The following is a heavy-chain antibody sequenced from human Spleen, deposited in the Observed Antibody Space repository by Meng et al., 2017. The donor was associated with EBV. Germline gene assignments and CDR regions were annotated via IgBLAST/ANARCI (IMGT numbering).Heavy chain of an antibody. Sequence: QSQRVQSGAGVKKPGASVKVSCKTSGYTFDNTAISWVRQAPGQGLEWMGWITPYNGDTNYAENFQGRVTLTTDTSTTTAYMELRSLRSDDTAVYYCARDQRVASAIDYWGQGTLVTVSS. CDR3: ARDQRVASAIDY. D-gene: IGHD3-3*01. CDR2: ITPYNGDT. J-gene: IGHJ4*02. CDR1: GYTFDNTA. V-gene: IGHV1-18*01.